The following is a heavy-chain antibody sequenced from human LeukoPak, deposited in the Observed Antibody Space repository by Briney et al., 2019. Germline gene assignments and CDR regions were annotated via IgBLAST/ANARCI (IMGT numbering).Heavy chain of an antibody. J-gene: IGHJ4*02. CDR3: ARDQEGFDY. V-gene: IGHV1-46*01. Sequence: ASAKVSCKASGYTFTSNYIHWVRPAPGQGLEWVGMIYPRDGSTSYAQKFQRRVTVTRDTSASTVHMELSGLRSEDKAVYYCARDQEGFDYWGQGTLGTVSS. CDR1: GYTFTSNY. CDR2: IYPRDGST.